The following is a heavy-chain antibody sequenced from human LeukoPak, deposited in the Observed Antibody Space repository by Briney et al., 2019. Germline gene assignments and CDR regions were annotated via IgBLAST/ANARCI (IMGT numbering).Heavy chain of an antibody. V-gene: IGHV3-23*01. CDR1: GFTFSSYA. CDR2: ISGSGGSA. J-gene: IGHJ4*02. D-gene: IGHD3-3*01. Sequence: GGSLRLSCAASGFTFSSYAMSWVRQAPGKGLEWVSAISGSGGSAYYADSVKGRFTISRDNSKNTLYLQMNSLRAEDTAVYYCAKTTIFGVVIINWGQGTLVTVSS. CDR3: AKTTIFGVVIIN.